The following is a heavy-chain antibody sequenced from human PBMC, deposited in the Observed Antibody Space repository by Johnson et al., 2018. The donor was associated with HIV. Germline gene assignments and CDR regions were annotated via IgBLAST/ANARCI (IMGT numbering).Heavy chain of an antibody. V-gene: IGHV3-30*04. CDR3: TRRDSSELGDAFDI. D-gene: IGHD6-6*01. Sequence: QVQLVDSGGDIVQPGRSLRLSCEASAFTFSSYAMHWVRQAPGKGLELVAVISCDGSNTYYADSVKCRFTISRDNAKNSLYLQMNSLRAEDTALYFCTRRDSSELGDAFDIWGQGTMVTVSS. CDR1: AFTFSSYA. J-gene: IGHJ3*02. CDR2: ISCDGSNT.